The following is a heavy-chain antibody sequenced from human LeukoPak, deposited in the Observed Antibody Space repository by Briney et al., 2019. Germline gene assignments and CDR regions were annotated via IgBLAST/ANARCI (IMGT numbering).Heavy chain of an antibody. Sequence: GGSLRLSCAASGFTVSSNYMSWVRQAPGKGLEWVSSISSSSSYIYYADSVKGRFTISRDNAKNSLYLQMNSLRAEDTAVYYCARVYSYQSFDYWGQGTLVTVSS. J-gene: IGHJ4*02. V-gene: IGHV3-21*01. CDR3: ARVYSYQSFDY. CDR2: ISSSSSYI. D-gene: IGHD5-18*01. CDR1: GFTVSSNY.